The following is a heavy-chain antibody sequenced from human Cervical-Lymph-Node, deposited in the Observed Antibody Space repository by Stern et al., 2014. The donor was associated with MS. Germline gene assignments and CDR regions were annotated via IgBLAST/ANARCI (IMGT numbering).Heavy chain of an antibody. CDR3: ARAFCTGGVCYSFPFYGMDV. CDR2: INYNGCST. D-gene: IGHD2-8*02. J-gene: IGHJ6*02. CDR1: GFIFDDYG. Sequence: VQLVESGGGVVRPGGSLRLSCAACGFIFDDYGMSWVRQVPGTGPEWVSAINYNGCSTYYSASVKGRFTISRDNAKKSLYLRMNSLRVEDTAVYHCARAFCTGGVCYSFPFYGMDVWGQGTTVTVSS. V-gene: IGHV3-20*01.